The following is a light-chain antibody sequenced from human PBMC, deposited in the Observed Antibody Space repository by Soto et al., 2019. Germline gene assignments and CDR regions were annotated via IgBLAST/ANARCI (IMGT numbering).Light chain of an antibody. CDR2: DVS. CDR3: SSYSTTSTLGYV. J-gene: IGLJ1*01. Sequence: QSALAQPASVSGSPGQSITISCTGSSSDIGAYNYVSWYQQFPGKAPKLLIYDVSNRPAGVSDRFSGSRFYNTASLTISGLQAEDEAVYYCSSYSTTSTLGYVFGTGTKLTVL. CDR1: SSDIGAYNY. V-gene: IGLV2-14*03.